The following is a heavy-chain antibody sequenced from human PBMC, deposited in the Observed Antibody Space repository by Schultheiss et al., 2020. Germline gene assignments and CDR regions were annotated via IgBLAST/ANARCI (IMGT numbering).Heavy chain of an antibody. D-gene: IGHD3-22*01. CDR2: IKSKTDGGTT. Sequence: GGSLRLSCAASGFTLTNAWMSWVRQAPGKGLEWVGRIKSKTDGGTTDYGAPVKGRFTISRDNSKNTLYLQMNSLKIEDTAMYFCSYYYDSSGDADFDYWGHGTLVTVSS. CDR3: SYYYDSSGDADFDY. CDR1: GFTLTNAW. J-gene: IGHJ4*01. V-gene: IGHV3-15*01.